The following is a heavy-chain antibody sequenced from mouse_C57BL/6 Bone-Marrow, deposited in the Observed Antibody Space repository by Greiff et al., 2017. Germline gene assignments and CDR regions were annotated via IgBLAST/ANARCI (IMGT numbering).Heavy chain of an antibody. D-gene: IGHD3-2*02. V-gene: IGHV1-18*01. J-gene: IGHJ3*01. CDR2: INPNNGGT. CDR3: AIAQATAWFAY. CDR1: GYTFTDYN. Sequence: EVKLMESGPELVKPGASVKIPCKASGYTFTDYNMDWVKQSHGKSLEWIGDINPNNGGTIYNQKFKGKATLTVDKSSSTAYMELRSLTSEDTAVYYCAIAQATAWFAYWGQGTLVTVSA.